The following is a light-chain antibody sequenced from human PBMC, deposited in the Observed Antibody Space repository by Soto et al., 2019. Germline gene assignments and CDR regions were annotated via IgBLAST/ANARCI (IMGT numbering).Light chain of an antibody. CDR3: QQYNKWPKYT. V-gene: IGKV3-15*01. CDR1: QSVSSN. Sequence: EIVMTQSPATLSVSPGERATLSCRASQSVSSNLAWYQQKPGQAPRPLIYGASTRATGIPARFSGSRSGTEFTLTISSLQSEDFAVYYCQQYNKWPKYTFGQGTKLEIK. CDR2: GAS. J-gene: IGKJ2*01.